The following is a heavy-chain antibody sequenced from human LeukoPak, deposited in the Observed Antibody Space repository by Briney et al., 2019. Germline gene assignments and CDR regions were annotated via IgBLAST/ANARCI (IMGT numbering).Heavy chain of an antibody. CDR1: GYTFTGYY. V-gene: IGHV1-2*02. J-gene: IGHJ5*02. D-gene: IGHD3-22*01. Sequence: ASVKVSCKASGYTFTGYYMHWVRQAPGQGLEWMGWINPNSGGTNYAQKFQGRVTITRDTSASTAYMELSSLRSEDTAVYYCARLNQQIGPHSPSEYYYDSSGYYPWGQGTLVTVSS. CDR3: ARLNQQIGPHSPSEYYYDSSGYYP. CDR2: INPNSGGT.